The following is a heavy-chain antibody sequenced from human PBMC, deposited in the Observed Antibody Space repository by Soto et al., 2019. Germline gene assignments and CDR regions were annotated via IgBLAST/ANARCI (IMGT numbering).Heavy chain of an antibody. J-gene: IGHJ4*02. CDR1: GGTFSSYT. CDR3: ASFNCSSTTCYVPFDY. D-gene: IGHD2-2*01. Sequence: ASVKVSCKASGGTFSSYTINWVRQAPGQGLEWMGRIIPILGIANYAQKFQGRVTITADRSTSTAYMELSSLRSEDTAVYYCASFNCSSTTCYVPFDYWGQGTLVTVSS. V-gene: IGHV1-69*02. CDR2: IIPILGIA.